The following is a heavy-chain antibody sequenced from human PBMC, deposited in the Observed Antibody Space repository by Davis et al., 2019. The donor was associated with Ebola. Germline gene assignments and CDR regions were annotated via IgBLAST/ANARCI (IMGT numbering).Heavy chain of an antibody. CDR3: TTGVYGGYAFDI. Sequence: ASVKVSCKTSGYTFIAYYIHWVRQAPGQGLEWMGWIRAYNDNTNYPQKLQGRVTMTTDTYTSTAYMELRRLRSDDTALYYCTTGVYGGYAFDIWGLGTLVIVSS. CDR1: GYTFIAYY. V-gene: IGHV1-18*01. D-gene: IGHD4-23*01. J-gene: IGHJ3*02. CDR2: IRAYNDNT.